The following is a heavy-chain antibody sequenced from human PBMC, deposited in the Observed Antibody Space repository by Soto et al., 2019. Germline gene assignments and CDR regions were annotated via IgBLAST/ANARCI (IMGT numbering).Heavy chain of an antibody. CDR1: GFTFSSYG. CDR3: ARSSGSYYMQGNWFDP. J-gene: IGHJ5*02. D-gene: IGHD3-10*01. V-gene: IGHV3-33*01. Sequence: QVQLVESGGGVVQPGRSLRLSCAASGFTFSSYGMHWVRQAPGKGLEWVAVIWYDGSNKYYADSVKGRFTISRDNSKNKLYLQMNSLIAEDTAVYYCARSSGSYYMQGNWFDPWGQGTLVTVSS. CDR2: IWYDGSNK.